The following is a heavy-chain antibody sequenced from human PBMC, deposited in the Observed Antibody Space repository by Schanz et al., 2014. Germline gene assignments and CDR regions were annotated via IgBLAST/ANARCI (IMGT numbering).Heavy chain of an antibody. CDR1: GGSISSEY. CDR2: IYNSGKT. V-gene: IGHV4-4*07. Sequence: QVQLQESGPALVKPSETLSLTCTVSGGSISSEYWSWIRQPAGKGLEWIGRIYNSGKTNYNPSLESRVSMSVXTSKKQLSLKLRSVSAAXTAVYYCARVVLGGDAFDIWGQGTMVTVSS. CDR3: ARVVLGGDAFDI. D-gene: IGHD3-10*01. J-gene: IGHJ3*02.